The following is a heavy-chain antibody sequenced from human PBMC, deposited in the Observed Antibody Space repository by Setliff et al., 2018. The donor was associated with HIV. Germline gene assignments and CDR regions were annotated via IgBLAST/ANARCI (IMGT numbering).Heavy chain of an antibody. V-gene: IGHV4-38-2*02. CDR1: GYSINNGYY. CDR3: ARMWRWSGPESYYFDS. J-gene: IGHJ4*02. Sequence: PSETLSLTCSVSGYSINNGYYWGWIRQPPGKGLEWVATIYQTGNTYYNPSLKSRVTISVDTSKNQYSVRLSSVTAADTAFYYCARMWRWSGPESYYFDSWGRGTLVTVSS. D-gene: IGHD2-21*01. CDR2: IYQTGNT.